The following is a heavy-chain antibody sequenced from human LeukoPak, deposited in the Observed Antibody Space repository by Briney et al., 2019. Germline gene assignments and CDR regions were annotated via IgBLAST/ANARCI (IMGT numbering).Heavy chain of an antibody. V-gene: IGHV1-69*05. CDR3: ARDLRTRYYDRSASAPTIDDL. CDR2: IIPIFVTA. D-gene: IGHD3-22*01. Sequence: SVKVSCKASGGTFSSYAISWVRQAPGQGLEWMGRIIPIFVTANYAQKFQGRVTITTDESTSTAYMELSSLRSEDTTVYYCARDLRTRYYDRSASAPTIDDL. CDR1: GGTFSSYA. J-gene: IGHJ2*01.